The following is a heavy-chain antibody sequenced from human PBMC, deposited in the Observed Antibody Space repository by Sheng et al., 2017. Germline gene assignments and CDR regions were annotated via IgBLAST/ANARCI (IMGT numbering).Heavy chain of an antibody. CDR3: ARAVRSPPVDSYGFDY. J-gene: IGHJ4*02. CDR1: GGTFSSYA. Sequence: QVQLVQSGAEVKKPGSSVKVSCKASGGTFSSYAISWVRQAPGQGLEWMGGIIPILGIANYAQKFQGRVTITADKSTSTAYMELSSLRSEDTAVYYCARAVRSPPVDSYGFDYWGQGTLVTVSS. V-gene: IGHV1-69*04. CDR2: IIPILGIA. D-gene: IGHD5-18*01.